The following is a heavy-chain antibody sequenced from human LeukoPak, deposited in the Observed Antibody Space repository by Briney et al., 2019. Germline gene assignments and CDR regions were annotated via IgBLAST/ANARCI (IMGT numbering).Heavy chain of an antibody. CDR3: ARDLSTVMGDY. J-gene: IGHJ4*02. V-gene: IGHV1-18*01. D-gene: IGHD4-11*01. CDR1: GYTFTSYG. Sequence: ASVKVSCKASGYTFTSYGISWVRQAPGQGLEWMGWISAYNGNTNYAQKLQRRVTMTKDTSTSTAYMELRSLRSDDSAVYYCARDLSTVMGDYWRQGTLVSVSS. CDR2: ISAYNGNT.